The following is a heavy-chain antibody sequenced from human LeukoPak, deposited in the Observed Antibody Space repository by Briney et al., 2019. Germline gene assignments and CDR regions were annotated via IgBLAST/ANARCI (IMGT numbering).Heavy chain of an antibody. Sequence: SGGSLRLSCAASGFTFSSYSMNWVRQAPGKGLEWVSSISSSSSYIYYADSVKGRFTISRDNAKNSLYLQMNSLRAEDTAVYYCARTLSWYRGLGYWGQGTLVTVSS. D-gene: IGHD6-13*01. CDR2: ISSSSSYI. CDR3: ARTLSWYRGLGY. J-gene: IGHJ4*02. V-gene: IGHV3-21*01. CDR1: GFTFSSYS.